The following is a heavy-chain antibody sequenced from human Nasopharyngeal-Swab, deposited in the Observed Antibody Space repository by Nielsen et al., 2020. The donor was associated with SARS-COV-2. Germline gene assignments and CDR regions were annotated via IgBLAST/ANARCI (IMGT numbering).Heavy chain of an antibody. Sequence: SLKISCAASGFTFDDYTMHWVRQAPGEGLEWVSGTTWNSGNKGYAESVQGRFTISRDNAKNSLYLQMNSLRAEDTALYYCAKARRTDTYGYECFDSWGQGTLVTVSS. J-gene: IGHJ4*02. CDR1: GFTFDDYT. D-gene: IGHD5-18*01. CDR2: TTWNSGNK. V-gene: IGHV3-9*01. CDR3: AKARRTDTYGYECFDS.